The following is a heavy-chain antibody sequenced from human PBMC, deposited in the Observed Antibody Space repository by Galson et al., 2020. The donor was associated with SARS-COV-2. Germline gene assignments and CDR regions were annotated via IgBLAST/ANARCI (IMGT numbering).Heavy chain of an antibody. CDR3: VRLARAYYYFMDV. Sequence: GESLKISCAASGFTFSSYEMNWVRQAPGKGLEWVSYISSTGSITHYADSVKGRFTISRDNAKSSLYLQMNSLRAEDTALYYCVRLARAYYYFMDVWGKGTTVTVS. D-gene: IGHD5-12*01. CDR2: ISSTGSIT. V-gene: IGHV3-48*03. J-gene: IGHJ6*03. CDR1: GFTFSSYE.